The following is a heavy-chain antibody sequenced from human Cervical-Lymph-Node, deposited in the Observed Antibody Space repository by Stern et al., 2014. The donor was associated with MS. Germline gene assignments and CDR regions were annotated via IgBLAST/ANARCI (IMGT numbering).Heavy chain of an antibody. D-gene: IGHD1-26*01. J-gene: IGHJ5*02. CDR3: AKDLGGRAS. Sequence: QVQLVESGGGVVQPGRSLRLSCAASGFSFGSSGLHWVRQAPGKGLEWVALSSTDGRKKYYADSVKGRVIISRDNSKNTVYLQMNSLRVEDTAVYYCAKDLGGRASWGQGTLVTVSS. CDR1: GFSFGSSG. CDR2: SSTDGRKK. V-gene: IGHV3-30*18.